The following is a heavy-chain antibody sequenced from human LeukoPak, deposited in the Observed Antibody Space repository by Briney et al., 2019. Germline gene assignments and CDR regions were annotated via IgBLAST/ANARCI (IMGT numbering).Heavy chain of an antibody. Sequence: GGSLRLSCAASGFTFSSYSMNWVRQAPGKGLEWVSPISSSSSYIYYADSVKGRFTISRDNAKNSLYLQMNSLRAEDTAVYYCARDARYFDWLLRHFDYWGQGTLVTVSS. J-gene: IGHJ4*02. V-gene: IGHV3-21*01. CDR1: GFTFSSYS. CDR3: ARDARYFDWLLRHFDY. CDR2: ISSSSSYI. D-gene: IGHD3-9*01.